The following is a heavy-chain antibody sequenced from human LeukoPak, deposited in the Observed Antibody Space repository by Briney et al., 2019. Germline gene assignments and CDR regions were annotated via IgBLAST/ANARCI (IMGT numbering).Heavy chain of an antibody. CDR1: GFTVSSYS. J-gene: IGHJ6*02. Sequence: GGSLRLSCAASGFTVSSYSMNWVRQAPGKGLEWVSSISSSSSYIYYADSVKGRFTISRDNAKNSLYLQMNSLRAEDTAVYYCARDEATYYYYYGMDVWGQGTTVTVSS. CDR3: ARDEATYYYYYGMDV. CDR2: ISSSSSYI. V-gene: IGHV3-21*01.